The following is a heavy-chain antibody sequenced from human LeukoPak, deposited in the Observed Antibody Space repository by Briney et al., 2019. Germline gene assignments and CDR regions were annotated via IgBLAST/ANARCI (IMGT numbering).Heavy chain of an antibody. CDR3: ARAAYYDFWSGYYQPVNYFDY. D-gene: IGHD3-3*01. V-gene: IGHV3-30*03. J-gene: IGHJ4*02. CDR2: ISYDGSNK. CDR1: GFTFSSYG. Sequence: GGSLRLSCAASGFTFSSYGMHWVRQAPGKGLEWVAVISYDGSNKYYADSVKGRFTISRDNSKNTLYLQMNSLRAEDTAVYYCARAAYYDFWSGYYQPVNYFDYWGQGTLVTVSS.